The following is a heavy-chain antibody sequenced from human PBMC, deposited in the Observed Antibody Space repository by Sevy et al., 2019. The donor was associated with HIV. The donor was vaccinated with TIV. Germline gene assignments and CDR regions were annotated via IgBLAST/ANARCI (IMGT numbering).Heavy chain of an antibody. CDR3: AKDRGSSGGFDY. J-gene: IGHJ4*02. V-gene: IGHV3-9*01. CDR1: EFTFDDYA. D-gene: IGHD6-6*01. CDR2: ISWNSGSI. Sequence: GGSLRLSCAASEFTFDDYAMHWVRQAPGKGLEWVSGISWNSGSIGYADSVKGRFTISRDNAKNSLYLQMNSLRAEDTALYYCAKDRGSSGGFDYWGQGTLVTVSS.